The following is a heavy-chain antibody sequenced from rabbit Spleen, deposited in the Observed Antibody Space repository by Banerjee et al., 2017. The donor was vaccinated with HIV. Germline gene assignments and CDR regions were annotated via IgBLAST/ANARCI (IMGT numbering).Heavy chain of an antibody. CDR1: GFSFSVNYW. CDR3: ARGSATMTMVIIGYYLSL. Sequence: QSLEESGGDLVKPGASLTLTCTASGFSFSVNYWICWVRQAPGKGLEWIGCIYTGDGISTAYASWAKGRFTVSKTSSTTVTLQLSSLTAADTATYFCARGSATMTMVIIGYYLSLWGQGTLVTVS. D-gene: IGHD2-1*01. J-gene: IGHJ6*01. V-gene: IGHV1S40*01. CDR2: IYTGDGIST.